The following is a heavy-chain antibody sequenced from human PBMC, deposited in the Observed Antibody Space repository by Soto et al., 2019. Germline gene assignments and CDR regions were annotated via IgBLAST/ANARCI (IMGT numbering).Heavy chain of an antibody. J-gene: IGHJ6*03. D-gene: IGHD2-15*01. CDR1: GFTFRNYW. V-gene: IGHV3-74*02. Sequence: EVQLVESGGGLVQPGGSLRLSCAASGFTFRNYWMYWVRQAPGQGLEWVSRINSDGSVSSYAASVKGRLTISRDNVKNTLYLLMDSLRAEDTAVYYCARGDCVGGSCYSLAGSFYYYMDAWGKGTTVTVFS. CDR2: INSDGSVS. CDR3: ARGDCVGGSCYSLAGSFYYYMDA.